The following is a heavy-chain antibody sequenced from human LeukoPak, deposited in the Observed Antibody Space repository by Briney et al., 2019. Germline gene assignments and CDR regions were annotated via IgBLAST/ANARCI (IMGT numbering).Heavy chain of an antibody. D-gene: IGHD6-19*01. J-gene: IGHJ4*02. CDR2: IYYSGST. V-gene: IGHV4-59*01. CDR1: GGSISSYY. Sequence: PSETLSLTCTVSGGSISSYYWSWIRQPPGKGLEWIGYIYYSGSTNYNPSLKSRVTISVDTSKNQFSLKLSSVTAADTAVYYCAAGYSSGWYGGSFDYWGQGTLVTVSS. CDR3: AAGYSSGWYGGSFDY.